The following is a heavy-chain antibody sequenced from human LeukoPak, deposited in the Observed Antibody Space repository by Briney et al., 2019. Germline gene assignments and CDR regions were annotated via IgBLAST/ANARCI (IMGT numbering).Heavy chain of an antibody. CDR1: GFILRSYS. D-gene: IGHD6-13*01. V-gene: IGHV3-21*01. J-gene: IGHJ4*02. CDR2: SSSSGNYI. CDR3: ARGQQLDY. Sequence: PGGALRLSCAASGFILRSYSMSWVRQAPGKGLEWVAFSSSSGNYIYYADSAKGRFIISRDNAKSSLDLQLNSLRAEDTALYYCARGQQLDYWGQGILVTVPS.